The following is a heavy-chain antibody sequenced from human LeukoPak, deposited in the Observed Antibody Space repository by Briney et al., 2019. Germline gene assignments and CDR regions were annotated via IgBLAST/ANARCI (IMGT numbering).Heavy chain of an antibody. CDR3: AKDIRGDITRGPSIDY. J-gene: IGHJ4*02. CDR2: ISWNSGSI. V-gene: IGHV3-9*01. Sequence: GGSLRLSCAASGFTFDDYAMHWVRQAPGKGLEWVSGISWNSGSIGYADSVKGRFTISRDNAKNSLYLQMNSLRAEDTALYYCAKDIRGDITRGPSIDYWGQGTLVTVSS. D-gene: IGHD3-10*01. CDR1: GFTFDDYA.